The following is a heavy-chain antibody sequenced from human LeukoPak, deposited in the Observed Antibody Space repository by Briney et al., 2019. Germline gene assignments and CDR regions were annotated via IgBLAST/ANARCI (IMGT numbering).Heavy chain of an antibody. CDR3: ARPDYYGSGSYY. J-gene: IGHJ4*02. Sequence: SETLSLTCTVSGGSISGYYWNWIRQPPGKGLEWIGFIYYTGSTNYNPSLKSRVIMSVDTSKNQFSLKLSSVTAADTAVYYCARPDYYGSGSYYWGQGTLVTVSS. V-gene: IGHV4-59*08. D-gene: IGHD3-10*01. CDR1: GGSISGYY. CDR2: IYYTGST.